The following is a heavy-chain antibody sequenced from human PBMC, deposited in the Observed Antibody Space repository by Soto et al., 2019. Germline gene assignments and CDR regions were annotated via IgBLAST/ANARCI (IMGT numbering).Heavy chain of an antibody. V-gene: IGHV1-2*02. J-gene: IGHJ4*02. CDR3: ARAPYDFWSGNTVYYFDY. CDR2: INPNSGGT. D-gene: IGHD3-3*01. Sequence: ASVKVSCKASGYTFTGYYMHWVRQAPGQGLEWMGWINPNSGGTNYAQKFQGRVTMTRDTSISTAYMELSSLRSDDTAVYYCARAPYDFWSGNTVYYFDYWGQGTLVTVSS. CDR1: GYTFTGYY.